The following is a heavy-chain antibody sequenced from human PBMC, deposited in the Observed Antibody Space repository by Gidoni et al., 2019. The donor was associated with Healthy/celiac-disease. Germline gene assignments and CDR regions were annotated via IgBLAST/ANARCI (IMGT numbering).Heavy chain of an antibody. CDR1: GFTFSSYG. CDR2: ISYDGSNK. Sequence: GFTFSSYGMHWVRQAPGKGLEWVAVISYDGSNKYYADSVKGRFTISRDNSKNTLYLQMNSLRAEDTAVYYCAKERGGGGHYYYGMDVWGQGTTVTVSS. D-gene: IGHD3-16*01. CDR3: AKERGGGGHYYYGMDV. J-gene: IGHJ6*02. V-gene: IGHV3-30*18.